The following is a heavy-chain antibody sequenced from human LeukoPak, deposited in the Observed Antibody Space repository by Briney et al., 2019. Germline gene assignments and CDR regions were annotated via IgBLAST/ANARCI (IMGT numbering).Heavy chain of an antibody. CDR1: GYTFSDYG. V-gene: IGHV7-4-1*02. J-gene: IGHJ4*02. D-gene: IGHD3-10*01. Sequence: ASVKVSCKASGYTFSDYGISWVRQAPGQGLEWMGWINTNTGNPTYAQGFTGRFVFSLDTSVSTAYLQISSLKAEDTAVYYCARKGYYGSGSYYNYWGQGTLVTVSS. CDR2: INTNTGNP. CDR3: ARKGYYGSGSYYNY.